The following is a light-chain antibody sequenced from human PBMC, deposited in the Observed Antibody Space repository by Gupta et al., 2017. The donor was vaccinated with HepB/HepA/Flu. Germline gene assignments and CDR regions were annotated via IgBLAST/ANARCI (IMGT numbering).Light chain of an antibody. J-gene: IGKJ4*01. V-gene: IGKV1-9*01. CDR3: QQLNSYPET. CDR2: AAS. Sequence: DIHLTQSPSFLSASVGDKVTISCRASQDISSYLAWYQQKPGKAPKLLIYAASTWQSGVPSRFSGSGSGTDFTLTISSLQPEDFATYYCQQLNSYPETFGGGTKVEIK. CDR1: QDISSY.